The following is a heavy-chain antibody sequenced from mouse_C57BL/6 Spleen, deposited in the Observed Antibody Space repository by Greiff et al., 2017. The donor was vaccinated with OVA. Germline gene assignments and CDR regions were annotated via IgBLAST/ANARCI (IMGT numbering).Heavy chain of an antibody. CDR3: ARGDYYGSPYFDV. J-gene: IGHJ1*03. CDR2: INPSTGGT. CDR1: GYSFTGYY. D-gene: IGHD1-1*01. V-gene: IGHV1-43*01. Sequence: EVQLKQSGPELVKPGASVKISCKASGYSFTGYYMHWVKQSSEKSLEWIGEINPSTGGTSYNQKFKGKATLTVDKSSSTAYMQLKSLTSEDSAVYYCARGDYYGSPYFDVWGTGTTVTVSS.